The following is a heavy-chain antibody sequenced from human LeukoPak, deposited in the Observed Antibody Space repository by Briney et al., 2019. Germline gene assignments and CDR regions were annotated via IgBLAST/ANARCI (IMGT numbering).Heavy chain of an antibody. J-gene: IGHJ4*02. Sequence: GASVKVSCKASGYTFTSYYMHWVRQAPGQGLEWMGIINPSGGSTSYAQKFQGRVTMTRDTSISTAYMELSRLRSDDTAVYYCARDEYYYDSSGYWGYWGQGTLVTVSS. CDR2: INPSGGST. CDR1: GYTFTSYY. D-gene: IGHD3-22*01. CDR3: ARDEYYYDSSGYWGY. V-gene: IGHV1-46*01.